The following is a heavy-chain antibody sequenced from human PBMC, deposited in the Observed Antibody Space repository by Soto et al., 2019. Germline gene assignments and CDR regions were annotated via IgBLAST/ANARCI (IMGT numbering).Heavy chain of an antibody. V-gene: IGHV3-30*18. Sequence: QVQLVESGGGVVQPGRSPRLSCAASGFTFSSYGMHWVRQAPGKGLEWVAVISYDGSNKYYADSVKGRFTISRDNSKNTLYLQMNSLRAEDTAVYYCAKTKQGGSYWDFDYWGQGTLVTVSS. J-gene: IGHJ4*02. CDR3: AKTKQGGSYWDFDY. D-gene: IGHD1-26*01. CDR1: GFTFSSYG. CDR2: ISYDGSNK.